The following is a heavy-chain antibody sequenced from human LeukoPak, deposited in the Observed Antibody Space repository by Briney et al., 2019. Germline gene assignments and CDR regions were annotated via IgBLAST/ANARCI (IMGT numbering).Heavy chain of an antibody. J-gene: IGHJ4*02. CDR3: ARGINVGATSY. V-gene: IGHV4-59*01. CDR2: VQYSGNT. Sequence: SETLSLTCTVSGGSISSYYWSWVRQSPGKGLEWIGCVQYSGNTKYNPLFKSRVTISVDTSKNQFSLRLRSVTTADTAMYFCARGINVGATSYWGQGTLVTVSA. CDR1: GGSISSYY. D-gene: IGHD1-26*01.